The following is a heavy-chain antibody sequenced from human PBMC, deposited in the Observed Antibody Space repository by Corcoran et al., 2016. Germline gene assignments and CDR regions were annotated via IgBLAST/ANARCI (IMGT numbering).Heavy chain of an antibody. D-gene: IGHD3-9*01. Sequence: EVQLVQSGAEVKKPGESLKISCKGSGYSFTSYWIGWVRQMPGKGLEWMGIIYPGDSDTRYSPSFQGQVTISADKSISTAYLQWSSLKASDTAMYYCARSLSPYYDILTGYYPYNWFDPWGQGTLVTVSS. CDR2: IYPGDSDT. CDR1: GYSFTSYW. V-gene: IGHV5-51*01. J-gene: IGHJ5*02. CDR3: ARSLSPYYDILTGYYPYNWFDP.